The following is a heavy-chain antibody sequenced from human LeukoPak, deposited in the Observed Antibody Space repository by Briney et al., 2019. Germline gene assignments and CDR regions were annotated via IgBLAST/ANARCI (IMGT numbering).Heavy chain of an antibody. CDR3: ARDPGWFGKSGPYYMDV. Sequence: ASVKVSCKASGYTFTGYCMHWVRQAPGQGLEWMGWINPNSGGTNYAQKFQGRVTMTRDTSISTAYMELSRLRSDDTAVYYCARDPGWFGKSGPYYMDVWGKGTTVTVPS. V-gene: IGHV1-2*02. D-gene: IGHD3-10*01. CDR2: INPNSGGT. J-gene: IGHJ6*03. CDR1: GYTFTGYC.